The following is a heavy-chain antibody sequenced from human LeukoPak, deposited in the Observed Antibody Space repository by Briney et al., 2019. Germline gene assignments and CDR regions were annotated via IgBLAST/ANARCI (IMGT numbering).Heavy chain of an antibody. CDR2: MNDDGSGI. CDR3: ARETTVSREWYFDL. D-gene: IGHD4-17*01. V-gene: IGHV3-74*01. CDR1: GLNIRNYW. Sequence: GGSLRLSCALSGLNIRNYWMHCVRHARGKARVWVSRMNDDGSGIIYADSVKGRFTISRDHAKNTLYLQMNSLRAEDTAVYYCARETTVSREWYFDLWGRGTLVTVAS. J-gene: IGHJ2*01.